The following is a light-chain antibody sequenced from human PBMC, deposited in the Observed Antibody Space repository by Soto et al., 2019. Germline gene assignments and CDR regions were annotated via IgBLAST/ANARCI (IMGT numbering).Light chain of an antibody. V-gene: IGKV3-11*01. CDR2: DAS. Sequence: EIVLTQSPVIVSLSPGERATLSFRASQTVDNFLTWYQLKPGKAPRLLIYDASKSASGIPVRFTGSGSGTDFILTISNIEDEDVAIYYCQQRKKWPPITFGQGTRLEIK. CDR1: QTVDNF. J-gene: IGKJ5*01. CDR3: QQRKKWPPIT.